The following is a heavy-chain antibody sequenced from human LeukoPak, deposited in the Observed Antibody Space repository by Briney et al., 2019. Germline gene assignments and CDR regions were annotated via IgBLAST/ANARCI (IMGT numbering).Heavy chain of an antibody. CDR2: INGDGSST. CDR1: GFTFSDYW. J-gene: IGHJ3*02. Sequence: GGSLRLSCAASGFTFSDYWMHWVRQTPGKGLVWVSHINGDGSSTSYADSVKGRFTISRDNAKNSLYLQMNSLRAEDTAVYYCARRRYYDYVWGSGDAFDIWGQGTMVTVSS. V-gene: IGHV3-74*01. CDR3: ARRRYYDYVWGSGDAFDI. D-gene: IGHD3-16*01.